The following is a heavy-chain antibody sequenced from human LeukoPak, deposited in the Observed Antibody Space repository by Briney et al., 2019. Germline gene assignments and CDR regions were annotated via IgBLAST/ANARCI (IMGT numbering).Heavy chain of an antibody. Sequence: GGSLRLSCEGSGFTFSNYWMGWVRQAPGKGLEWVAVISYDGSNKYYADSVKGRFTISRDNSKNTLYLQMNSLRAEDTAVYYCARPVVPAAIVGSGYFDYWGQGTLVTVSS. CDR3: ARPVVPAAIVGSGYFDY. J-gene: IGHJ4*02. V-gene: IGHV3-30-3*01. D-gene: IGHD2-2*01. CDR1: GFTFSNYW. CDR2: ISYDGSNK.